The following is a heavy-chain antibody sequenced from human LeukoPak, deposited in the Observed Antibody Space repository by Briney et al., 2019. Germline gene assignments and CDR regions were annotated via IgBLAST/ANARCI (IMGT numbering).Heavy chain of an antibody. CDR2: IYHSGST. V-gene: IGHV4-30-2*01. CDR3: ARDFGGAAAGIV. CDR1: GGSISSGGYS. J-gene: IGHJ4*02. Sequence: SETLSLTCAVSGGSISSGGYSWSWIRQPPGKGLEWIGYIYHSGSTYYNPSLKSRVTISVDRSKNLFSLKLSSVTAADTAVYYCARDFGGAAAGIVWGQGTLVTVSS. D-gene: IGHD6-13*01.